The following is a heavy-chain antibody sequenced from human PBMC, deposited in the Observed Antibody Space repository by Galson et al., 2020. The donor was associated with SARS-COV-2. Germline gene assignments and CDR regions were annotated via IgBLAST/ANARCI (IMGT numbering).Heavy chain of an antibody. CDR3: AYNRQGYPVYS. D-gene: IGHD2-8*01. Sequence: SQTLSLTCTVSGGSITSGRYFWTWIRQPAGKGLEWIGRIYSSGGTDYNPSLKSRVTISVDTSKNQVSLTLNSVTAADSAVYYCAYNRQGYPVYSWGQGTLVTVSS. V-gene: IGHV4-61*02. J-gene: IGHJ5*02. CDR2: IYSSGGT. CDR1: GGSITSGRYF.